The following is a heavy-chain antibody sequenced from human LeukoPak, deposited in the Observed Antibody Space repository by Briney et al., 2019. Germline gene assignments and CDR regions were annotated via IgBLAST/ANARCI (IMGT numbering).Heavy chain of an antibody. CDR3: ARGRGDIVVVPAPSPLNDAFDI. V-gene: IGHV4-38-2*02. J-gene: IGHJ3*02. CDR1: GYSISSGYY. D-gene: IGHD2-2*01. CDR2: IYHGGST. Sequence: SETLSLTCTVSGYSISSGYYWGWIRQPPGKGLEWIGSIYHGGSTYYNPSLKSRVTISVDTSKNQFSLKLSSVTAADTAVYYCARGRGDIVVVPAPSPLNDAFDIWGQGTMVTVSS.